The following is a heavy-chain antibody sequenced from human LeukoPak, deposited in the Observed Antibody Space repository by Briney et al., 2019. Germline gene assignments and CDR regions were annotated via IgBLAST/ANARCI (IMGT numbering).Heavy chain of an antibody. J-gene: IGHJ6*02. CDR2: IYYSGST. CDR3: ATYGYYYGMDV. D-gene: IGHD4-17*01. V-gene: IGHV4-61*01. Sequence: SETLSLTCTVSGGSVSSGSYYWSWIRQPPGKGLEWIGYIYYSGSTNYNPSLKSRVTISADTSKNQFSLKLSSVTAADTAVYYCATYGYYYGMDVWGQGTTVTVSS. CDR1: GGSVSSGSYY.